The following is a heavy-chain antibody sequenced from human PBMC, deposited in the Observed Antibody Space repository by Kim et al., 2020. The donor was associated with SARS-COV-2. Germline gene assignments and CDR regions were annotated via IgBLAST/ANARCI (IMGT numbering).Heavy chain of an antibody. J-gene: IGHJ4*02. Sequence: GGSLRLSCSASGFTFSSYAMHWVRQAPGKGLEYVSAISSNGGSTYYADSVKGRFTISRDNSKNTLYLQMSSLRAEDTAVYYCVKDAYYYDSSGKGDYWGQGTLGTVSS. D-gene: IGHD3-22*01. CDR1: GFTFSSYA. V-gene: IGHV3-64D*06. CDR2: ISSNGGST. CDR3: VKDAYYYDSSGKGDY.